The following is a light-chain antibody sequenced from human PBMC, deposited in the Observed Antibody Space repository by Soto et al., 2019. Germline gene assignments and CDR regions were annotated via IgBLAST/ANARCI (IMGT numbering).Light chain of an antibody. Sequence: ETVMTQSPVTLSVSPGERATLSCRASQSVNSDLAWYQQKPGQAPRLLIYGASTRATGIPARFSGSGSGTEFTLTISSLQSEDFAVYYCQQYDNWPETFGQGNKVEIK. J-gene: IGKJ1*01. V-gene: IGKV3-15*01. CDR1: QSVNSD. CDR2: GAS. CDR3: QQYDNWPET.